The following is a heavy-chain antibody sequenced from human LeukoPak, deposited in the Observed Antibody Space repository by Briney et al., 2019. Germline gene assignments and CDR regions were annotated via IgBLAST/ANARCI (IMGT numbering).Heavy chain of an antibody. Sequence: SETLSLTCAVSGYSISSGYYWGWIRQPPGKGLEWIGGIYHSGSTHYNPSLKSRVTISVDTSKNQFSLKLSSVTAADTAVYYCARVTPVVVVAATDAFDIWGQGTMVTVSS. CDR3: ARVTPVVVVAATDAFDI. V-gene: IGHV4-38-2*01. CDR2: IYHSGST. CDR1: GYSISSGYY. D-gene: IGHD2-15*01. J-gene: IGHJ3*02.